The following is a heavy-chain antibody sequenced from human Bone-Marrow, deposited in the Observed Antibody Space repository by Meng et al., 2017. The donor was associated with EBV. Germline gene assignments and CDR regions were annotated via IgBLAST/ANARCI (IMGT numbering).Heavy chain of an antibody. V-gene: IGHV4-39*07. CDR3: ATVKGGNYFPWFDP. CDR1: GASISGSSYL. Sequence: QLTPQESGPGMVKPSETLSLPCSVSGASISGSSYLWGWIRQSRGEGLEWIASIYYSGITYYNPSLKSRVSISVDTSNNQFSLRLTSVTAADTAVYYCATVKGGNYFPWFDPWGQGTLVTVSS. J-gene: IGHJ5*02. D-gene: IGHD3-9*01. CDR2: IYYSGIT.